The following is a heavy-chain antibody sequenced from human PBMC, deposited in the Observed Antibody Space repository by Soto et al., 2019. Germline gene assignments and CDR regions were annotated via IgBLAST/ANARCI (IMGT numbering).Heavy chain of an antibody. CDR3: ARKDKSGYFNWFDP. CDR1: GYRFTSYW. CDR2: IFPSDSDT. J-gene: IGHJ5*02. V-gene: IGHV5-51*01. D-gene: IGHD3-22*01. Sequence: GESLKISCRTSGYRFTSYWIAWVRQMPGKGLEWMGIIFPSDSDTRYSPSFQGQVTISADRSTSTVSLQWASLKASDTAVYFCARKDKSGYFNWFDPWGQGTLVTVSS.